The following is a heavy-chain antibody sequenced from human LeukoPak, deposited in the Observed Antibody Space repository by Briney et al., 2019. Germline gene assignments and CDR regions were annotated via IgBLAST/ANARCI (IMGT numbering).Heavy chain of an antibody. V-gene: IGHV1-2*06. CDR2: INPNSGGT. CDR3: ARAEYYYDSSGYEN. CDR1: GYTFTGYY. D-gene: IGHD3-22*01. Sequence: ASVKVSCKAPGYTFTGYYMYWVRQAPGQGLEWMGRINPNSGGTNYAQKFQGRVTMTRDTSISTAYMELSRLRSDDTAVYYCARAEYYYDSSGYENWGQGTLVTVSS. J-gene: IGHJ4*02.